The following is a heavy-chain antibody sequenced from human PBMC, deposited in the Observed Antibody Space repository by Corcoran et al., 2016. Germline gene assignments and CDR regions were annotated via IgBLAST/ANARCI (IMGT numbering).Heavy chain of an antibody. CDR2: IYPGDSDT. J-gene: IGHJ3*02. Sequence: EVQLVQSGAEVKKPGESLKISCKGSGYSFTSYWIGWVRQMPGKGLEWMGIIYPGDSDTRYSPSFQGQVTISDDKSISTAYLQWSSLKASDTAIDYCARIGPTVTTLPGVFDIWGQGTMFTFSS. CDR1: GYSFTSYW. V-gene: IGHV5-51*01. CDR3: ARIGPTVTTLPGVFDI. D-gene: IGHD4-17*01.